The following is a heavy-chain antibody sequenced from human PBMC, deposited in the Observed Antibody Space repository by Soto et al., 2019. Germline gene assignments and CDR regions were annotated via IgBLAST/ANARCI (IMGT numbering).Heavy chain of an antibody. V-gene: IGHV3-23*01. D-gene: IGHD3-3*01. Sequence: GGSLRLSCAASGFTFSSYAMSWVRQAPGKGLEWVSAISGSGGSTYYADSVKGRFTISRDNSKNTLYLQMNSLRAEDTAVYYCARGIDFWSGYYNYFDYWGQGTLVTAPQ. J-gene: IGHJ4*02. CDR1: GFTFSSYA. CDR3: ARGIDFWSGYYNYFDY. CDR2: ISGSGGST.